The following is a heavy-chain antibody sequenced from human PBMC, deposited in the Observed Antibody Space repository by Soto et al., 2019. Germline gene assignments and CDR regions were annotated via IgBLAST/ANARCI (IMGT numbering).Heavy chain of an antibody. D-gene: IGHD1-7*01. Sequence: QITLKESGPTLVRPTQTLTLTCSFSGFSLNTNGMGVGWIRQPPGKALAWLAFIYWDEDKRYSPSLKTRLTVTTDTSKNAVVLTLTNLDPLDTGPYYCAGWNYGSGLDVWGQGTTVTVSS. V-gene: IGHV2-5*02. J-gene: IGHJ6*02. CDR2: IYWDEDK. CDR1: GFSLNTNGMG. CDR3: AGWNYGSGLDV.